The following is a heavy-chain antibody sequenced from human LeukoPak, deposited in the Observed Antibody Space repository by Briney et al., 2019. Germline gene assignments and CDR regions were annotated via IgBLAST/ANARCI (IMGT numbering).Heavy chain of an antibody. V-gene: IGHV1-2*04. CDR3: ARGGSSSWKHFDN. J-gene: IGHJ4*02. D-gene: IGHD6-13*01. CDR1: GYTFTGYY. Sequence: ASVKVSCKASGYTFTGYYMHWVRQAPGQGLEWMGWINPNSGGTNYAQKFQGWVTMTRDTSISTAYMELSRLRSDDTAVYYCARGGSSSWKHFDNWGQGTLVTVSS. CDR2: INPNSGGT.